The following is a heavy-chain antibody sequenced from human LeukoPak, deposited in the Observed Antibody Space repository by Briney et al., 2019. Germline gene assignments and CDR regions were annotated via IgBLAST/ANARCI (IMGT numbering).Heavy chain of an antibody. CDR1: GFTLSSYW. Sequence: GASLRLSCAASGFTLSSYWMCWVRQAPGNGPVWVSGINSDGSTTRYADSVVKGRFTISRDNAKNTLYLQMNSLRDDDTAVYYCVSYNWNYPEYWGQGTLVTVSS. V-gene: IGHV3-74*01. J-gene: IGHJ4*01. CDR2: INSDGSTT. D-gene: IGHD1-7*01. CDR3: VSYNWNYPEY.